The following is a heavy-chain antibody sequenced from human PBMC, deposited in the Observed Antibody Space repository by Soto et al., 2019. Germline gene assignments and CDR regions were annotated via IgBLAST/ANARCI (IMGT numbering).Heavy chain of an antibody. D-gene: IGHD2-15*01. CDR3: AKDHIVVVVAGLDYFDY. Sequence: PGGSLRLSCAASGFTFSSYAMSWVRQAPGKGLEWVSAISGSGGSTYYADSVKGRFTISRDNSKNTLYLQMNSLRAEDTAVYYCAKDHIVVVVAGLDYFDYWGQGTLVTVSS. V-gene: IGHV3-23*01. CDR2: ISGSGGST. CDR1: GFTFSSYA. J-gene: IGHJ4*02.